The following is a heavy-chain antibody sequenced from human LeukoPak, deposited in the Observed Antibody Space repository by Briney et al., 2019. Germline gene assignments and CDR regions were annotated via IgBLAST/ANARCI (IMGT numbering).Heavy chain of an antibody. CDR3: ARLVSSSLDY. CDR1: RGSISPYY. J-gene: IGHJ4*02. V-gene: IGHV4-59*08. CDR2: VSSSGST. D-gene: IGHD6-13*01. Sequence: PSETLSLTCTVSRGSISPYYWSWIRQPPGKGLEWIGYVSSSGSTNYNPSLKSRVTISVDRSKNQLSRKLSSVTAADTAVYCCARLVSSSLDYWGQGALVTVSS.